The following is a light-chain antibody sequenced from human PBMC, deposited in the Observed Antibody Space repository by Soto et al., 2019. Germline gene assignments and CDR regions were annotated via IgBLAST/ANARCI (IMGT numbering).Light chain of an antibody. V-gene: IGKV3-20*01. CDR1: QSVSGRY. J-gene: IGKJ2*01. Sequence: EIMLTQSPGTLSLSPGERATLSCRASQSVSGRYLAWHQQKPGQAPRLLIYEASGRATGIPDRFSGRGSGTHFPLTISRLEPEHFAGYYGPKSGTQPRYTFGQGTKLEIK. CDR2: EAS. CDR3: PKSGTQPRYT.